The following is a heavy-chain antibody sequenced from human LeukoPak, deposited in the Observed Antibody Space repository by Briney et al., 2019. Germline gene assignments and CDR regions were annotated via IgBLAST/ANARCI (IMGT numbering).Heavy chain of an antibody. CDR3: ARVVFRGSGSLSDYYGMDV. J-gene: IGHJ6*02. CDR1: GFTFTSYG. Sequence: QPGRSLRLSCAASGFTFTSYGMHWVRQGPGKELEWVAVIWYDGSNKYYADSVKGRFTISRDNSKNTLYLQMSSLRAEDTAVYYCARVVFRGSGSLSDYYGMDVWGQGTTVTVSS. D-gene: IGHD3-10*01. CDR2: IWYDGSNK. V-gene: IGHV3-33*08.